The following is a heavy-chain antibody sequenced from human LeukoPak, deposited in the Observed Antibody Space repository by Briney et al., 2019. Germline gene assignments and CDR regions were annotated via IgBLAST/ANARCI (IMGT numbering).Heavy chain of an antibody. D-gene: IGHD2-2*01. J-gene: IGHJ4*02. CDR2: IYYSRST. CDR3: ARQLGYCSSTSCYADKVDY. V-gene: IGHV4-39*01. CDR1: GGSISSSCYC. Sequence: SETLSLTCTVSGGSISSSCYCWGWIRQPPGKGLEWFGSIYYSRSTYYTPSLKSRVTISVDTSKNQFSPKLSSVTAADTAVYYCARQLGYCSSTSCYADKVDYWGQGTLVTVSS.